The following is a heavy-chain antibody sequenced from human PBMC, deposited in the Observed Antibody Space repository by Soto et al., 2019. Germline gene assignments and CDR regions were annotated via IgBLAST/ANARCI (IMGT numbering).Heavy chain of an antibody. CDR1: GGSISSSSYY. D-gene: IGHD5-18*01. CDR2: IYYSGST. V-gene: IGHV4-39*01. CDR3: ARLSFVDTAMVDFDY. Sequence: PSETLSLTCTVSGGSISSSSYYWGWIRQPPGKGLEWIGSIYYSGSTYYNPSLKSRVTISVDTSKNQFSLKLSSVTAADTAVYYCARLSFVDTAMVDFDYWGQGTLVTVPS. J-gene: IGHJ4*02.